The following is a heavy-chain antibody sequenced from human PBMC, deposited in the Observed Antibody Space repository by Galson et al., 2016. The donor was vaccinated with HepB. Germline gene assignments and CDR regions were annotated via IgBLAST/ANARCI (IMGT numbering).Heavy chain of an antibody. Sequence: PALVKPTQTLTLTCSISGFSLSTNGVRVSWIRQPPGKALEWLARIGWDDDKFYRTSLKTRLTISKDTSKKTVVLTMTNMDPADTGTYYCARMREGNWGLGTLITVSS. V-gene: IGHV2-70*04. CDR1: GFSLSTNGVR. CDR3: ARMREGN. CDR2: IGWDDDK. J-gene: IGHJ4*02.